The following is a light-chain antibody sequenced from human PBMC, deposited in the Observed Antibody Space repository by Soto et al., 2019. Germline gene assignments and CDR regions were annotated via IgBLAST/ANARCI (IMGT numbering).Light chain of an antibody. V-gene: IGKV3-15*01. J-gene: IGKJ1*01. Sequence: EIVLTQSPATLSVSPGEIATLSFRTSQSVSSNLAWYKQKPGQAPRLLIHDASTRATGIPARFSGSGSGTEFTLTISRLEPEDFAVYYCQQYGSSPPTFGQGTKVDIK. CDR3: QQYGSSPPT. CDR1: QSVSSN. CDR2: DAS.